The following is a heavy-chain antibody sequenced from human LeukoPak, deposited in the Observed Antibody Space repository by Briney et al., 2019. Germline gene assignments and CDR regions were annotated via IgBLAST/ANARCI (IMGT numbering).Heavy chain of an antibody. CDR2: IKQDGSVK. J-gene: IGHJ4*02. V-gene: IGHV3-7*01. CDR3: ARGSPDFWSGYRTTWGFDN. Sequence: GGSLRLSCAASGFTFSSYWMSWVRQASGKGLEWVANIKQDGSVKYYVDSVKGRFTISRDNAKNSLYLQVNSLRVEDTAVYFCARGSPDFWSGYRTTWGFDNWGQGTLVTVSS. D-gene: IGHD3-3*01. CDR1: GFTFSSYW.